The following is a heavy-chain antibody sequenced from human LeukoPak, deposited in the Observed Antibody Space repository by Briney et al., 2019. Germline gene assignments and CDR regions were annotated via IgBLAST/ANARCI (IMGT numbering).Heavy chain of an antibody. CDR1: GFTFSSYW. Sequence: GGSLRLSCAASGFTFSSYWMSWVRQAPGKGLEWVANIKQDGSGKYYVDSVKGRFTISRDNAKNSLYLQMNSLGAEDTAVYYCARCGSYYTFDYWGQGTLVTVSS. D-gene: IGHD3-10*01. CDR3: ARCGSYYTFDY. J-gene: IGHJ4*02. V-gene: IGHV3-7*01. CDR2: IKQDGSGK.